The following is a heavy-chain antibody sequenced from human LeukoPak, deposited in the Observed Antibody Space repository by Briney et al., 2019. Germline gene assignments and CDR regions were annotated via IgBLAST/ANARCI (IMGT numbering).Heavy chain of an antibody. CDR1: GGSISSGSCY. CDR3: ARQGDGYNYPFNY. V-gene: IGHV4-61*01. J-gene: IGHJ4*02. Sequence: SETLSLTCTVSGGSISSGSCYWSWIRQPPGKGLEWIGYIYYSGSTNYNPSLKSRVTISVDTSKNQFSLKLSSVTAADTAVYYCARQGDGYNYPFNYWGQGTLVTVSS. D-gene: IGHD5-24*01. CDR2: IYYSGST.